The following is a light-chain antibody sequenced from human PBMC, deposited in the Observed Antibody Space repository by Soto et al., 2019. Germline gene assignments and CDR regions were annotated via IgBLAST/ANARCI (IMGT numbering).Light chain of an antibody. Sequence: QSALTQPASVSGSPGQSITISCSGTRSDIGSYNYVAWYQQFPGKTPKILIYGVSNRPSGVSSRFSGSKSGNTASLAISGLRSEDEADYYCAAWDDSLSGVVFGGGTKLTVL. J-gene: IGLJ2*01. V-gene: IGLV2-14*01. CDR2: GVS. CDR1: RSDIGSYNY. CDR3: AAWDDSLSGVV.